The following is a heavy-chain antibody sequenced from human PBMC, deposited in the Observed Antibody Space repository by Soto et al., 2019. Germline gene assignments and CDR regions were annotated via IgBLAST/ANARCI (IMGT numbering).Heavy chain of an antibody. V-gene: IGHV3-21*04. CDR1: GFNFGTYT. CDR3: ARKGEFGVEP. CDR2: ISSSSSYI. Sequence: LRLSCAASGFNFGTYTMNWVRQAPGKGLEWVSSISSSSSYIYYADSVKGRFTISRDNAKKSLWLQMDSLRAEDTAVYYCARKGEFGVEPWGQGTMVTVSS. J-gene: IGHJ3*01. D-gene: IGHD3-10*01.